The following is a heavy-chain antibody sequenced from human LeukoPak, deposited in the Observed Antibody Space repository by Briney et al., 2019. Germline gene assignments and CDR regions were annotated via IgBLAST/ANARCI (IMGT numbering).Heavy chain of an antibody. CDR1: GFTFSSYT. D-gene: IGHD1-1*01. J-gene: IGHJ4*02. Sequence: KSGGSLRLFCAASGFTFSSYTMHWIRQAPGKGLEWVSSISGSNSYIFYADSVKGRFTVSRDNAKDSLYLQMNSLRAEDTAVYYCARALTTLTYEGYWGQGTLVTVSS. CDR2: ISGSNSYI. CDR3: ARALTTLTYEGY. V-gene: IGHV3-21*01.